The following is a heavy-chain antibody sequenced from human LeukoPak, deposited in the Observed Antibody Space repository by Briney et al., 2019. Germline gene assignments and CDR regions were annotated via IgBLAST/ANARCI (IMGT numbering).Heavy chain of an antibody. V-gene: IGHV3-21*01. CDR1: GFTFSSYS. CDR2: ISSSSSYI. CDR3: ARGLLLWFGELAVPGSFDI. D-gene: IGHD3-10*01. J-gene: IGHJ3*02. Sequence: GGSLILSCAASGFTFSSYSMNWVRQAPGKGLEWVSSISSSSSYIYYADSVKGRFTISRDNAKNSLYLQMNSLRAEDTAVYYCARGLLLWFGELAVPGSFDIWGQGTMVTVSS.